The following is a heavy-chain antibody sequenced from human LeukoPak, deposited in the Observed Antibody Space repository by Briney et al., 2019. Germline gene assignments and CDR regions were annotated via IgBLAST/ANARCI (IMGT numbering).Heavy chain of an antibody. J-gene: IGHJ5*02. CDR2: FDPEDGET. D-gene: IGHD1-7*01. CDR3: ATASFANFRSWFDP. Sequence: GSVKVSCKVSGYTLTELSMHWVRQAPGKGLEWMGGFDPEDGETIYAQKFRGRVTMTEDTSTDTAYMELSSLRSEDTAVYYCATASFANFRSWFDPWGQGTLVTVSS. CDR1: GYTLTELS. V-gene: IGHV1-24*01.